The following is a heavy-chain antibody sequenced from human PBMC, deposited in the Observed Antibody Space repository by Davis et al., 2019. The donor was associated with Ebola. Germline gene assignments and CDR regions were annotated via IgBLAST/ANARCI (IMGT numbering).Heavy chain of an antibody. CDR3: ARGPPYDS. V-gene: IGHV1-69*06. CDR2: VIPLWGTP. CDR1: ENTFNKYG. Sequence: VKVSCKTSENTFNKYGISWVRQAPGQGPEWMGGVIPLWGTPNYAQKFQGRLTITAHKSTTTTYMNLTGRTSEDTAVYYCARGPPYDSWGQGTLVTVSS. J-gene: IGHJ4*02.